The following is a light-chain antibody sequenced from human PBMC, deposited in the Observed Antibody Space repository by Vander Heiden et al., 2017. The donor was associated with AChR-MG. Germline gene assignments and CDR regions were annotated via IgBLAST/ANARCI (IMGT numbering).Light chain of an antibody. CDR3: QSADITGTSYV. V-gene: IGLV3-25*03. Sequence: SSELTQPPSVSVSPGPTARITCSADVLSKQSVYWYQQRPGQAPVVVIFKDSERPSGISERFSGSRSGTTVTLTISGVQPEDEAAYYCQSADITGTSYVFGAGTKVTVL. CDR1: VLSKQS. CDR2: KDS. J-gene: IGLJ1*01.